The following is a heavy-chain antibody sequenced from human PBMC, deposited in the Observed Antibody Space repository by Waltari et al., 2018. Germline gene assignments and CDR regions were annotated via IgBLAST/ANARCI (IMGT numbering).Heavy chain of an antibody. V-gene: IGHV5-51*01. CDR3: ARPEYSTSVGPVY. D-gene: IGHD6-6*01. CDR1: GYRFTITW. J-gene: IGHJ4*02. CDR2: IYPGDSDT. Sequence: EVQLVQSGAEVKRPGESLRISCRGTGYRFTITWFGWGRQMPGKGLAWMGIIYPGDSDTRYSPSFQGHVTISADKSIGTAFLQWTNLRASDSGMYYCARPEYSTSVGPVYWGQGTLVTVSS.